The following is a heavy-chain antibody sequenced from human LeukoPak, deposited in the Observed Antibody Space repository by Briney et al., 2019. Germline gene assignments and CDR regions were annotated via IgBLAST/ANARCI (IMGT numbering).Heavy chain of an antibody. CDR2: IIPIFGTA. Sequence: SVKVSCKASGGTFSSYAISWVRQAPGQGLEWMGGIIPIFGTANYAQKFQGRVTITTDESTSTAYMELSSLRSDDTAVYYCASLRGSITMIVVDYYFDYWGQGTLVTVSS. CDR3: ASLRGSITMIVVDYYFDY. J-gene: IGHJ4*02. V-gene: IGHV1-69*05. CDR1: GGTFSSYA. D-gene: IGHD3-22*01.